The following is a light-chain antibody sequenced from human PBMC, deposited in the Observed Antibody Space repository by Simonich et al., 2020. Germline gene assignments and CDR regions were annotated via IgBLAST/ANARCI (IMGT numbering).Light chain of an antibody. CDR2: GAS. Sequence: EIVLTQSPGTLSLSPGERATLSCRASQSVSSSYLAWYQQKPGQAPRLLIYGASSRATGNPDRFSGSGSGTDFTLTISRLEPEDFAVYYCQQYNNWWTFGQGTKVEIK. J-gene: IGKJ1*01. CDR3: QQYNNWWT. CDR1: QSVSSSY. V-gene: IGKV3-20*01.